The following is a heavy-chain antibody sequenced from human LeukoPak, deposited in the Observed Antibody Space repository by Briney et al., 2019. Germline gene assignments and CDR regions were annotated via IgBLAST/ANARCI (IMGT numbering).Heavy chain of an antibody. Sequence: GGSLRLSCAASGFTFSSYSMNWVRQAPGKGLEWVLSISSSSSYIYYADSVKGRFTISRDNAKNSLYLQMNSLRAEDTAVYYCARAVGATRRDFDYWGQGTLVTVSS. V-gene: IGHV3-21*01. CDR3: ARAVGATRRDFDY. J-gene: IGHJ4*02. CDR2: ISSSSSYI. D-gene: IGHD1-26*01. CDR1: GFTFSSYS.